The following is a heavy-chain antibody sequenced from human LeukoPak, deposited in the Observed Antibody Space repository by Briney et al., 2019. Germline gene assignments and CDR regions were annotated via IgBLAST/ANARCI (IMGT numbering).Heavy chain of an antibody. J-gene: IGHJ4*02. Sequence: GGSLRLSCSASGFTFSSYAMQWVRQAPGKGLECVSALTGDGGRTYYADSVKGRFTISRDNSKNTLYLQMSSLRVEDTAVYYCVKDPFYGGNPLYYFDYWGQGTLVAVSS. D-gene: IGHD4-23*01. CDR2: LTGDGGRT. V-gene: IGHV3-64D*06. CDR3: VKDPFYGGNPLYYFDY. CDR1: GFTFSSYA.